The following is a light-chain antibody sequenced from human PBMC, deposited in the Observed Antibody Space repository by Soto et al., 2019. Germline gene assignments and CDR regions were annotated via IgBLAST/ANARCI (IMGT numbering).Light chain of an antibody. V-gene: IGKV3-15*01. J-gene: IGKJ4*01. CDR2: GAS. Sequence: EIVMTQSPATLSVSPGERATLSCRASQSVSSNLAWYQQKPGQAPRLLIYGASTRATGIPARFSGSGSGTELTLTISSLQSEDFAVYYCQQYNNWPPLTFGGGTNVEIK. CDR3: QQYNNWPPLT. CDR1: QSVSSN.